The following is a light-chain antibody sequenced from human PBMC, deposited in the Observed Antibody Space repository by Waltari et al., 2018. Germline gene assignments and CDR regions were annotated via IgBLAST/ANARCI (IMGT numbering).Light chain of an antibody. Sequence: QSALTQPRSVSGSPGQSVTISCTGTSSNVGGYNYVSWYQQHPGKAPKLMIYDITQRPAGVPDRSSGSKSGNTASLTISGLQADDEADYYCCSYAGSFTLLFGGGTRVTVL. CDR3: CSYAGSFTLL. CDR2: DIT. CDR1: SSNVGGYNY. J-gene: IGLJ2*01. V-gene: IGLV2-11*01.